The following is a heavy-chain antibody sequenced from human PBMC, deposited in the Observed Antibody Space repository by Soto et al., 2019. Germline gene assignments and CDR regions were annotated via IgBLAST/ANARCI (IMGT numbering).Heavy chain of an antibody. Sequence: EVQLVEDGRVLVKPGGSLRLSCAASVYTFSTCSMHWFRRSTGKWVEWVSSISSSRSNLYYAGTGNGQFTISRDNSKNSLYLQMNSLRADDTAVYYCARDNGYDAGTIDYWGQGTLVTVSS. CDR1: VYTFSTCS. CDR2: ISSSRSNL. J-gene: IGHJ4*02. D-gene: IGHD5-12*01. V-gene: IGHV3-21*02. CDR3: ARDNGYDAGTIDY.